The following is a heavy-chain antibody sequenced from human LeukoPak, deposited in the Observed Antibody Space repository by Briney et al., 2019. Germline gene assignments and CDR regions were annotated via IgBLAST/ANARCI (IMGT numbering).Heavy chain of an antibody. D-gene: IGHD5-24*01. V-gene: IGHV4-59*01. CDR2: VYYTGST. CDR3: AKDLVGWLQFLFDY. Sequence: PSETLSLTCTVSGGSISSYYWSWVRQPPGKGLEWIGFVYYTGSTNYSPSLKSRVTISVDTSKNQFSLKLRSVTAADTAVYYCAKDLVGWLQFLFDYWGQGTLVTVSS. J-gene: IGHJ4*02. CDR1: GGSISSYY.